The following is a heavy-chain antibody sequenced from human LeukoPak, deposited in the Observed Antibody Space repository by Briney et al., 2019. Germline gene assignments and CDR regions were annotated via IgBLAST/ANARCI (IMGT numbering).Heavy chain of an antibody. Sequence: SVKVSCKTPGGTFSSHSLIWVRHAPGQGLEWGGRYIPILGVENYAQKFQGRATITADKSTSTVYMELSSLTSEDTAVYYCARDREMATGGFDYCGQGTMVTVSS. J-gene: IGHJ4*02. D-gene: IGHD5-24*01. CDR1: GGTFSSHS. CDR3: ARDREMATGGFDY. CDR2: YIPILGVE. V-gene: IGHV1-69*04.